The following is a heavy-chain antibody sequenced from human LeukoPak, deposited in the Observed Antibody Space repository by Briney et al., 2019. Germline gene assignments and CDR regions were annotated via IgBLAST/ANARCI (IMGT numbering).Heavy chain of an antibody. Sequence: GGSLRLSCAASGFSFSSYRVNWVRQAPGKGLEWVSYISSSSSTIYYADSVKGRFTISRDNAKNSVYLQMNSLRAEDTAVYYCARDVEGCTSCYGFDYWGQGTLVTVSS. D-gene: IGHD2-2*01. CDR2: ISSSSSTI. J-gene: IGHJ4*02. V-gene: IGHV3-48*04. CDR3: ARDVEGCTSCYGFDY. CDR1: GFSFSSYR.